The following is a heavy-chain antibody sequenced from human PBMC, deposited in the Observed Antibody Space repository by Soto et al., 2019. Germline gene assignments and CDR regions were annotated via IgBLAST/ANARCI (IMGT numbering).Heavy chain of an antibody. CDR3: ARGYYNGSSGYYAIDY. J-gene: IGHJ4*02. D-gene: IGHD3-22*01. V-gene: IGHV1-69*13. CDR2: IIPIFGTA. Sequence: SVKVSCKASGGTFSSYAISWVRQAPGQGLEWMGGIIPIFGTANYAHKLQGRVTITADESTSTAYMELSSLRSEDTVVYCCARGYYNGSSGYYAIDYWGQGTLVTVYS. CDR1: GGTFSSYA.